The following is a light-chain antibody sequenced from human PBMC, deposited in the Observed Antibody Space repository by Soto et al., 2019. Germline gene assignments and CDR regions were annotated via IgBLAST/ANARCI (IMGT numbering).Light chain of an antibody. V-gene: IGKV1-39*01. CDR3: QQSDSTPYT. CDR2: DAS. J-gene: IGKJ2*01. CDR1: QTISTC. Sequence: DIPMTQSPSSLSASVGDRVTITCRASQTISTCLNWYQQKPGKAPRLLIYDASSLLSGVPSRFSGSGSGTDFTLTIASLQPEDFSTYYSQQSDSTPYTFGQGTKVEI.